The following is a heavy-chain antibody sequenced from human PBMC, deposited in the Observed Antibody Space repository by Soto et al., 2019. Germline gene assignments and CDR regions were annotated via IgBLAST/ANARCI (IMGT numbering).Heavy chain of an antibody. Sequence: QVQLVESGGGVVQPGRSLRLSCAASGFTFSSYAMHWVRQAPGKGLEWVAVISYDGSNKYYADSVKGRFTISRDNSKNTLYLQMNSLRAEDTAVYYCVRGAAAGAGGWFDPWGQGTLVTVSS. J-gene: IGHJ5*02. CDR1: GFTFSSYA. CDR3: VRGAAAGAGGWFDP. V-gene: IGHV3-30-3*01. D-gene: IGHD6-13*01. CDR2: ISYDGSNK.